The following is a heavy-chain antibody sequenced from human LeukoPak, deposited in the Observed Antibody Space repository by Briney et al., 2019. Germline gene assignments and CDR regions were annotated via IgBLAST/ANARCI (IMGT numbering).Heavy chain of an antibody. CDR3: ARSRSRGYFDY. CDR2: IKQDGSEK. J-gene: IGHJ4*02. V-gene: IGHV3-7*01. CDR1: GFTFSSYW. D-gene: IGHD1-26*01. Sequence: GESLRLSCAASGFTFSSYWMSWVRQAPGKGLEWVANIKQDGSEKYYVDSVKGRFTISRDNAKNSLYLQMNSLRAEDTAVYYCARSRSRGYFDYWGQGTLVTVSS.